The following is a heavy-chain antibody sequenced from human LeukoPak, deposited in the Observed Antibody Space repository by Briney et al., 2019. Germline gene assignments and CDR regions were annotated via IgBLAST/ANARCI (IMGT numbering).Heavy chain of an antibody. V-gene: IGHV3-21*01. Sequence: GGSLRLSCAASGFTFSSYSMNWVRQAPGKGLEWVSSISSSSSYIYYADSVKGRSTISRDNAKNSLYLQMNSLRAEDTAVYYCVRITMVREVSGGFDYWGQGTLVTVSS. CDR1: GFTFSSYS. D-gene: IGHD3-10*01. CDR3: VRITMVREVSGGFDY. CDR2: ISSSSSYI. J-gene: IGHJ4*02.